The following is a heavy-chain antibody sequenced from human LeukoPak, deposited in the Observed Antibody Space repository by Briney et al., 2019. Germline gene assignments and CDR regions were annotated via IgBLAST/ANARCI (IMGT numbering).Heavy chain of an antibody. CDR3: AREGFDY. Sequence: ASVKVSCKASGYTFTSHGINWVRQATGQGLEWMGWMNPNSGNSDYAQKFQGKFTITWNTSITTAYMELSSLRSEDTAVYYCAREGFDYWGQGTLVTVSS. CDR2: MNPNSGNS. J-gene: IGHJ4*02. D-gene: IGHD3-10*01. CDR1: GYTFTSHG. V-gene: IGHV1-8*03.